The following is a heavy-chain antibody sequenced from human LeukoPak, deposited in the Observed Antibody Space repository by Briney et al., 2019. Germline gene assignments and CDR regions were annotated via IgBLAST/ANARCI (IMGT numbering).Heavy chain of an antibody. V-gene: IGHV3-11*01. J-gene: IGHJ4*02. Sequence: GGSLRLSCAASGFTFSDYYMSWIRQAPGKGLEWVSYISSSGSTIYYADSVNGRFTISRDNAKNSLYLQMNSLRAEDTAVYYCARDGIRGYLFYFDYWGQGTLVTVSS. CDR3: ARDGIRGYLFYFDY. D-gene: IGHD3-10*01. CDR2: ISSSGSTI. CDR1: GFTFSDYY.